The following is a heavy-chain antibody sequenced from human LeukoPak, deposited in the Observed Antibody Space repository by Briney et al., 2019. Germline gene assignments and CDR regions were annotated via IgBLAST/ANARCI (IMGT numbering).Heavy chain of an antibody. CDR3: ARDQGALPFDY. Sequence: SETLSLTCTVSGGSISSSSYYWGWIRQPPGKGLEWIGSIYYGGSTYYNPSLKSRVTMSVDTSKNQFSLKLSSVTAADTAVYYCARDQGALPFDYWGQGTLVTVSS. D-gene: IGHD3-16*01. CDR1: GGSISSSSYY. V-gene: IGHV4-39*07. CDR2: IYYGGST. J-gene: IGHJ4*02.